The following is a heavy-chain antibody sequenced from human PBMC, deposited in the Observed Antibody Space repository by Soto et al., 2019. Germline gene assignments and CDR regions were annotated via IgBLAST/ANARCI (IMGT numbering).Heavy chain of an antibody. CDR1: GYTFSNYV. D-gene: IGHD2-2*01. V-gene: IGHV1-18*01. J-gene: IGHJ5*02. CDR2: INPNNGDT. Sequence: ASVKVSCKASGYTFSNYVISWVRQAPGQGLEWMGWINPNNGDTNYAQRLQGRVTMTTDTSTTTVYMELRSLRSDDTAVYYCAREGSYCGTTSCRLYNWFDPWGQGTLVTVSS. CDR3: AREGSYCGTTSCRLYNWFDP.